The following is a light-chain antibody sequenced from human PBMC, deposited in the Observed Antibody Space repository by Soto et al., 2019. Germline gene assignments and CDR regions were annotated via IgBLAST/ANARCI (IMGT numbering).Light chain of an antibody. Sequence: DIQMTQSPSTLSASVGDRVTITCRASQSISSWLAWYQQKPGKAPKLLSYKASSLQSGVPSRFSGSGPGTEFTLTIRRLQPDDVATYYCQQYNSDSTFGQGTKVEIK. CDR3: QQYNSDST. CDR1: QSISSW. V-gene: IGKV1-5*03. CDR2: KAS. J-gene: IGKJ1*01.